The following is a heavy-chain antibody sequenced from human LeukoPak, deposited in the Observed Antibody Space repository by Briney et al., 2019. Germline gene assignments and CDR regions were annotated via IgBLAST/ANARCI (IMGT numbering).Heavy chain of an antibody. V-gene: IGHV4-30-2*01. D-gene: IGHD4-23*01. Sequence: SETLSLTCADAGGSIIVGAYSCSWIRQPPGKGLEWNGYIYHSGRTYYNPSLKSRVTISVDRSKSQFSLKLSSVTAADTAVYFCARVFGDNSGSFDIWGQGTLVTVSS. CDR2: IYHSGRT. CDR3: ARVFGDNSGSFDI. J-gene: IGHJ3*02. CDR1: GGSIIVGAYS.